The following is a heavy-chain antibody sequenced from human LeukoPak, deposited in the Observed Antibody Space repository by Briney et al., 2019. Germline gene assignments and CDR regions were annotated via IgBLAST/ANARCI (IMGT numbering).Heavy chain of an antibody. CDR3: ARWGYYYGSGSPYDAFDI. Sequence: GSSVKVSCKASGGTFSSYAISWVRQAPGQGLEWMGGIIPIFGTANYAQKFQGRVTITADESTSTAYMELSSLRSEDTAVYYCARWGYYYGSGSPYDAFDIWGQGTMVTVSS. V-gene: IGHV1-69*01. J-gene: IGHJ3*02. CDR1: GGTFSSYA. D-gene: IGHD3-10*01. CDR2: IIPIFGTA.